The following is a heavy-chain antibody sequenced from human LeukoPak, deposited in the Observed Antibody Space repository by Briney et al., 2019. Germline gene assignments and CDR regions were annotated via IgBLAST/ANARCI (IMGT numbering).Heavy chain of an antibody. CDR1: GYTFTSYG. D-gene: IGHD5-24*01. CDR2: ISAYNGNT. V-gene: IGHV1-18*01. Sequence: ASVKVSCKASGYTFTSYGISWVRQAPGQGLEWMGWISAYNGNTNYAQKLQGRVTMTTDTSTSTAYMELRSLRSDDTAVYYCGRADQDGYNCDYWGQGTLVTVSS. CDR3: GRADQDGYNCDY. J-gene: IGHJ4*02.